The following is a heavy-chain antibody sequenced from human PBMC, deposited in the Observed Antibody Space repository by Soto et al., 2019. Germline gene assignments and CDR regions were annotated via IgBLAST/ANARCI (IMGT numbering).Heavy chain of an antibody. D-gene: IGHD2-2*03. Sequence: QVQLVESGGGVVQPGRSLRLSCGASGFTVSTYAMHWVRQAPGKGLQWVAVISYDGSNTYYADSVKGRFTISRDNANNTLYLQMNSLRTEDTAVYYCARDWGSNLDISDRCDCWGQGTLVTVSS. J-gene: IGHJ4*02. CDR2: ISYDGSNT. V-gene: IGHV3-30-3*01. CDR3: ARDWGSNLDISDRCDC. CDR1: GFTVSTYA.